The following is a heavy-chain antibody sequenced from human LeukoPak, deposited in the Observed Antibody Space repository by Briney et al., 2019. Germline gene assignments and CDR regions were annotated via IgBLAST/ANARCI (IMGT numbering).Heavy chain of an antibody. CDR1: GFTFEDYA. Sequence: GGSLRLSCAASGFTFEDYAMHWVRQVPGKGLEWVSLISGNGDSTYYADSVKGRLTISRDNAKNTLYLQMNSLRAEDTAVYYCARVGYYYGYNYWGQGTLVTVSS. J-gene: IGHJ4*02. CDR3: ARVGYYYGYNY. D-gene: IGHD5-18*01. CDR2: ISGNGDST. V-gene: IGHV3-43*02.